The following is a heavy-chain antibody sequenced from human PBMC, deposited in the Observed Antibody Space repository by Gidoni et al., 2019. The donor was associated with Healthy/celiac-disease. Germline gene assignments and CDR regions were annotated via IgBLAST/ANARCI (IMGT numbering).Heavy chain of an antibody. Sequence: QVQLVQSGAEVKKPGSSVKVSCTASGGTFSSYAISWVRQAPGQGLEWMGGIIPIFGTANYAQKFQGRVTITADESTSTAYMELSSLRSEDTAVYYCARAQSPVLRFLEFPDPYYFDYWGQGTLVTVSS. V-gene: IGHV1-69*01. CDR1: GGTFSSYA. CDR2: IIPIFGTA. J-gene: IGHJ4*02. CDR3: ARAQSPVLRFLEFPDPYYFDY. D-gene: IGHD3-3*01.